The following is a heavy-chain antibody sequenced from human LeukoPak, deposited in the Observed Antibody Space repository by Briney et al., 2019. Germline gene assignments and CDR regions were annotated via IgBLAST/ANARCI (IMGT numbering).Heavy chain of an antibody. D-gene: IGHD3-10*01. CDR1: VGSFSGYY. CDR2: IKHSGST. V-gene: IGHV4-34*01. J-gene: IGHJ4*02. Sequence: SETLSLTCAVYVGSFSGYYWSWIRQPPGKGLEWIGEIKHSGSTNYNPSLKRRLTISLDMSKNQFSLKLSSGTAADTAMYYCAGDRDGIFDYWGQGTLVTVSS. CDR3: AGDRDGIFDY.